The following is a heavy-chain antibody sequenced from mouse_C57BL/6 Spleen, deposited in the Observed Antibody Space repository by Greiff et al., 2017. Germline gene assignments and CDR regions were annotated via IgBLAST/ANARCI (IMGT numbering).Heavy chain of an antibody. CDR1: GYTFTSYW. V-gene: IGHV1-69*01. J-gene: IGHJ3*01. CDR2: IDPSDSYT. Sequence: QVQLKQPGAELVMPGASVKLSCKASGYTFTSYWMHWVKQRPGQGLEWIGEIDPSDSYTNYNQKFKGKSTLTVDKSSSTAYMQLSSLTSEDSAVYYCARRGITTVVGQLRLPFAYWGQGTLVTVSA. CDR3: ARRGITTVVGQLRLPFAY. D-gene: IGHD1-1*01.